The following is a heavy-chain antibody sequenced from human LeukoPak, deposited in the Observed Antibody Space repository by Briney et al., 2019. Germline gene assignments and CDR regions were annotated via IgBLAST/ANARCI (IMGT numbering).Heavy chain of an antibody. CDR1: GFTFSSYA. V-gene: IGHV3-30-3*01. CDR3: ARCFYSSGWYTVGAYYYYGMDV. CDR2: ISYDGSNK. J-gene: IGHJ6*02. Sequence: GGSLRLSCAASGFTFSSYAMHWVRQAPGKGLGWVAVISYDGSNKYYADSVKGRFTISRDNSKNTLYLQMNSLRAEDTAVYYCARCFYSSGWYTVGAYYYYGMDVWGQGTTVTVSS. D-gene: IGHD6-19*01.